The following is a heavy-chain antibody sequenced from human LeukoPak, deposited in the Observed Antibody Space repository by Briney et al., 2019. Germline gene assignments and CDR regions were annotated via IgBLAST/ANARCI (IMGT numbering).Heavy chain of an antibody. V-gene: IGHV3-9*03. Sequence: GGSLRLSCAASGFTFEDYAMHWVRQVPGKGLEWVSSISWNSGIIGYADSVKGRFTISRDNAKNSLYLQMNSLRSEDMALYYCAKGRSDSTNFPLDSWGQGTLVTVSS. CDR2: ISWNSGII. CDR1: GFTFEDYA. CDR3: AKGRSDSTNFPLDS. D-gene: IGHD2/OR15-2a*01. J-gene: IGHJ4*02.